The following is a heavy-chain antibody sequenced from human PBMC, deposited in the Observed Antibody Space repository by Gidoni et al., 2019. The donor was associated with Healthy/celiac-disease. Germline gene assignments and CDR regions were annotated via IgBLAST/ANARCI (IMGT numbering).Heavy chain of an antibody. V-gene: IGHV3-48*03. CDR2: ISSSGSTI. D-gene: IGHD3-22*01. CDR1: GFTFSSYE. J-gene: IGHJ4*02. Sequence: EVQLVESGGGLVQPGGSLGLSCAASGFTFSSYEMNWVRQAPGKGLEWVSYISSSGSTIDYADSVKGRFTISRDNAKNSLYLQMNSLRAEDTAVYYCAGGDYYDSSVYYHPPFDYWGQGTLVTVSS. CDR3: AGGDYYDSSVYYHPPFDY.